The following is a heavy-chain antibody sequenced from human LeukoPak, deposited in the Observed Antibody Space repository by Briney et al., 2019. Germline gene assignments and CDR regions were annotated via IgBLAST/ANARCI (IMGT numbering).Heavy chain of an antibody. CDR3: ARDIAAAGLFDY. CDR1: GYTFTSYG. D-gene: IGHD6-13*01. V-gene: IGHV1-18*01. Sequence: EASVTVSCKASGYTFTSYGISWVRQAPGQGLEWMGWISAYNGNTNYAQKLQGRVTMTTDTSTSTAYMELRSLRSDDTAVYYCARDIAAAGLFDYWGQGTLVTVSS. CDR2: ISAYNGNT. J-gene: IGHJ4*02.